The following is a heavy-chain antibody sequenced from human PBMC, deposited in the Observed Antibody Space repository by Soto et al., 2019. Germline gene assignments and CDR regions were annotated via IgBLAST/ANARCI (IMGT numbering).Heavy chain of an antibody. Sequence: QVQLVESGGGVVQPGRSLRLSCAASGFTFSSYGMHWVRQAPGKGREWVAVISYDGSNKYYADSVKGRFTISRDNSKNTLYLQMNSLRAEDTAVYYCAKDLMSIDYYYGMDVWGQGTTVTVSS. V-gene: IGHV3-30*18. J-gene: IGHJ6*02. CDR2: ISYDGSNK. D-gene: IGHD2-8*01. CDR3: AKDLMSIDYYYGMDV. CDR1: GFTFSSYG.